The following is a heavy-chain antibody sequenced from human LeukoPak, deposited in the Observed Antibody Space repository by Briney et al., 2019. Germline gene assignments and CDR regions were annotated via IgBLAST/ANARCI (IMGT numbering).Heavy chain of an antibody. CDR2: IYYSEST. J-gene: IGHJ4*02. Sequence: PSETLSLTCTVSGGSISSYYWSWIRQPPGKGREWIGYIYYSESTNYNPSLKSRVTISVDTSKNQFSLKLSSVTAADTAVYYCARGGAVAAPFDYWGQGTLVTVSS. CDR1: GGSISSYY. CDR3: ARGGAVAAPFDY. V-gene: IGHV4-59*01. D-gene: IGHD6-19*01.